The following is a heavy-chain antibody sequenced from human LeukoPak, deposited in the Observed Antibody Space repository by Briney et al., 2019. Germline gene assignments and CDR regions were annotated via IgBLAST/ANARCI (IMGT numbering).Heavy chain of an antibody. CDR3: ARDRGSGTTVPFYYYGMDV. CDR1: GYTFTSYG. V-gene: IGHV1-18*01. D-gene: IGHD4-17*01. CDR2: ISAYNGNT. J-gene: IGHJ6*04. Sequence: ASVKVSCKASGYTFTSYGISWVRQAPGQGLEWMGWISAYNGNTNYAQKLQGRVTMTTDTSTSTAYMGLRSLRSDDTAVYYCARDRGSGTTVPFYYYGMDVWGKGTTVTVSS.